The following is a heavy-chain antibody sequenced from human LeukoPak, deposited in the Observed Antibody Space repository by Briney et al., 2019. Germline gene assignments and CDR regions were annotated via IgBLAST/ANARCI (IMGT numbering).Heavy chain of an antibody. Sequence: PGGSLRLSCAASGFTFSSYEMNWVRQAPGKGLEWVSYISSSGSTIYYADSVKGRFTISRDNAKNSLYLQMNSLRAEDTAVYYCARGSGRHYYYYYMDVWGKGTTVTVSS. J-gene: IGHJ6*03. D-gene: IGHD2-15*01. CDR2: ISSSGSTI. CDR3: ARGSGRHYYYYYMDV. CDR1: GFTFSSYE. V-gene: IGHV3-48*03.